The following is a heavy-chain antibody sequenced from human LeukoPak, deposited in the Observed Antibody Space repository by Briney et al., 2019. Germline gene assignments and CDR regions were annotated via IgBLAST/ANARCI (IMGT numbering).Heavy chain of an antibody. CDR1: GYTFTSYY. J-gene: IGHJ4*02. CDR3: ARGPWGYSYGSHDPYYFDY. D-gene: IGHD5-18*01. Sequence: ASVKVSCKASGYTFTSYYMHWVRQAPGQGLEWMGIINPSGGSTSYAQKFQGRVTITRDTSTSTVYMELSSLRSEDTAVYYCARGPWGYSYGSHDPYYFDYWGQGTLVTVSS. V-gene: IGHV1-46*01. CDR2: INPSGGST.